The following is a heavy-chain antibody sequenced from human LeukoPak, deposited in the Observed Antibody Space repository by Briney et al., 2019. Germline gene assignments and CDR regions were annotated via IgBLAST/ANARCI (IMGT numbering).Heavy chain of an antibody. CDR3: ARATRELRGSNWGDLDY. D-gene: IGHD7-27*01. V-gene: IGHV1-18*01. Sequence: ASVKVSFKASGYTFSRYGISWVRQAPGQGLEWMAWISAYNGNTKYAQKVQGRVTMTTDTSTSTAYMELRGLRSDDTAVYYCARATRELRGSNWGDLDYWGQGTLVTVSS. CDR2: ISAYNGNT. J-gene: IGHJ4*02. CDR1: GYTFSRYG.